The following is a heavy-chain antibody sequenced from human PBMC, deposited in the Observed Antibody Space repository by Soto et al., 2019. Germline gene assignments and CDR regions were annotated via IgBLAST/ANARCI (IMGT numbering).Heavy chain of an antibody. D-gene: IGHD3-10*01. CDR2: IIPILGIA. V-gene: IGHV1-69*02. J-gene: IGHJ6*03. Sequence: QVQLVQSGAEVKKPGSSVKVSCKASGGTFSSYTISWVRQAPAQGLEWMGRIIPILGIANYAQKFQGRVTITADKSTSTAYMELSSLRSEDTAVYYCERGFTMGLDYYYYMDVWGKGTTVTVSS. CDR1: GGTFSSYT. CDR3: ERGFTMGLDYYYYMDV.